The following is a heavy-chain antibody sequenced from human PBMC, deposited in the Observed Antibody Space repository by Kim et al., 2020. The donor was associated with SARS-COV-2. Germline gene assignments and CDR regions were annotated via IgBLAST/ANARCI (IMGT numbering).Heavy chain of an antibody. V-gene: IGHV4-34*01. CDR1: GGSFSGYY. CDR2: INHSGST. Sequence: SETLSLTCAVYGGSFSGYYWSWIRQPPGKGLEWIGEINHSGSTNYNPSLKSRVTISVDTSKNQFSLKLSSVTAADTAVYYCARLFRGMGFQHWGQGTLVTVSS. CDR3: ARLFRGMGFQH. J-gene: IGHJ1*01.